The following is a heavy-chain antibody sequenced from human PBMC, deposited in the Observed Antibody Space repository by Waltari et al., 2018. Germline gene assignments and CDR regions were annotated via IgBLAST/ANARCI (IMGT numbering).Heavy chain of an antibody. CDR3: ARLRGWNSPYYFDY. D-gene: IGHD1-1*01. CDR2: INHSGST. J-gene: IGHJ4*02. V-gene: IGHV4-34*01. Sequence: QVQLQQWGAGLLKPSETLSLTCAVYGGSFSGYYWSWIRQPPGKGLAWIGEINHSGSTNYNPSLKSRVTISVDTSKNQFSLKLSSVTAADTAVYYCARLRGWNSPYYFDYWGQGTLVTVSS. CDR1: GGSFSGYY.